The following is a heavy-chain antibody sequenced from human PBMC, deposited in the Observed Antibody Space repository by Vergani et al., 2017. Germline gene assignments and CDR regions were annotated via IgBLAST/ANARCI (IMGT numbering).Heavy chain of an antibody. J-gene: IGHJ5*02. D-gene: IGHD3/OR15-3a*01. Sequence: QVQLQESGPGLVKPSQTLSLTCAVSGGSISSGGYYWSWIRQHPGKGLEWIGYIYYSGSTYYNPSLKSRVTISVDTSKNQFSLKVHSVTAADTAVYYCARGETRTDWLDPWGQGTQVIVSS. V-gene: IGHV4-31*11. CDR1: GGSISSGGYY. CDR3: ARGETRTDWLDP. CDR2: IYYSGST.